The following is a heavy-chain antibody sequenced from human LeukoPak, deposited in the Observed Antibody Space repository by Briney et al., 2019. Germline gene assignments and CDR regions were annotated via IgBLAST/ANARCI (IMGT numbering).Heavy chain of an antibody. CDR3: ARHLGGSGSYLGLSDHGAFDI. CDR1: GGSISSYY. V-gene: IGHV4-59*08. J-gene: IGHJ3*02. CDR2: IYYSGST. D-gene: IGHD1-26*01. Sequence: PSETLSLTCTVSGGSISSYYWSWIRQPPGKGLEWIGYIYYSGSTNYNPSLKSRVTISVDTSKNQFSLKLSSVTAADTAVYYCARHLGGSGSYLGLSDHGAFDIWGQGTMVTVSS.